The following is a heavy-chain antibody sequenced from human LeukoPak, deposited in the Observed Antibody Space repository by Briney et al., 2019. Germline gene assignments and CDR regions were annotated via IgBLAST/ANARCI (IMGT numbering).Heavy chain of an antibody. J-gene: IGHJ4*02. Sequence: GGSLRLSCAASGFTFSSYSMNWVRQAPGKGLEWVSSISSSSYIYYADSVKGRFTISRDNAKNSLYLQMNSLRAEDTAVYYCAVDYYDSSGYRPYYFDYWGQGTLVTVSS. CDR1: GFTFSSYS. CDR2: ISSSSYI. CDR3: AVDYYDSSGYRPYYFDY. D-gene: IGHD3-22*01. V-gene: IGHV3-21*01.